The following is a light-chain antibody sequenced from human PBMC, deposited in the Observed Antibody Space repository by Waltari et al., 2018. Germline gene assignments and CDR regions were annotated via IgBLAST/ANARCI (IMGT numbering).Light chain of an antibody. CDR2: EVS. CDR3: CSYAGSSSWV. Sequence: QSALTQPASVSGSPGQSITISCTGTSSDVGSYNLVSWYQQHPGKAPKLMIYEVSKRPSGVSNRFPGSKSGNTASLTISGRQAEDEADYYCCSYAGSSSWVFGGGTKLTVL. J-gene: IGLJ3*02. CDR1: SSDVGSYNL. V-gene: IGLV2-23*02.